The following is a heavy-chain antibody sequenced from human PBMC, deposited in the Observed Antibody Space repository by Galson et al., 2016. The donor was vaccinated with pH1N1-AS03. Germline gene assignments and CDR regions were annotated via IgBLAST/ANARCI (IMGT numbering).Heavy chain of an antibody. Sequence: SETLSLTCTVSGVSTRSHYWSWIRQPPGKGLEWIGRIYTSGSTNYNPSLKSRVTILVDTSKNPFSLNLSSVTAADTAVYYCARDPEKYDFWSGYLRGMDVWGQGTTVTVSS. CDR3: ARDPEKYDFWSGYLRGMDV. D-gene: IGHD3-3*01. CDR1: GVSTRSHY. V-gene: IGHV4-4*08. J-gene: IGHJ6*02. CDR2: IYTSGST.